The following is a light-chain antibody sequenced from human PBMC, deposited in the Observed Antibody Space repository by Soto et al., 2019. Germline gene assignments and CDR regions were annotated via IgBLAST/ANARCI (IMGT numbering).Light chain of an antibody. CDR2: RND. CDR3: AVWDDSLRGEV. V-gene: IGLV1-47*01. Sequence: QLVLTQPPSASGTPGQRVTISCSGSNFNIGNNYVNWYQGLPGTAPKLLIYRNDQRPSGVPDRFSGSKSGTSASLAISGLRSEDETDYYCAVWDDSLRGEVFGGGTKLTVL. CDR1: NFNIGNNY. J-gene: IGLJ2*01.